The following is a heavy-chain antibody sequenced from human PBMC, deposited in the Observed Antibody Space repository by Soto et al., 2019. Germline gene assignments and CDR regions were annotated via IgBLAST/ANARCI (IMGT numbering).Heavy chain of an antibody. J-gene: IGHJ4*02. Sequence: ASVKVSCKASGYTFTSYGISWVRQAPGQGLEWMGWISAYNVNTNYAQKLQGRVTMTTDTSTSTAYMELRSLRSDDTAVYYCAISTTTWYFDYWGQGTLVTVSS. D-gene: IGHD4-17*01. CDR3: AISTTTWYFDY. CDR1: GYTFTSYG. CDR2: ISAYNVNT. V-gene: IGHV1-18*01.